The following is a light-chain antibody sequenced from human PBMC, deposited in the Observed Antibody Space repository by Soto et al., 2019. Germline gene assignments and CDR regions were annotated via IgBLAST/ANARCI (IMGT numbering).Light chain of an antibody. Sequence: EIVMTQSPATLSVSPGERATLSCRASQSVSSNLAWYQQKPGQAPRLLIYGASTRATGIPARLSGSGSGTEFTLTISSLQAEDFAGYYCQQYNNWPPGTFGQRTKVEIK. V-gene: IGKV3-15*01. CDR3: QQYNNWPPGT. CDR2: GAS. CDR1: QSVSSN. J-gene: IGKJ1*01.